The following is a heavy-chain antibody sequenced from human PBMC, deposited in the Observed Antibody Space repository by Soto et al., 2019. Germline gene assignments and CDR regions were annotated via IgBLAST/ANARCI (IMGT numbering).Heavy chain of an antibody. Sequence: EVQLLESGGGLVQPGSSLRLSCAASGFTFSNYAMSWVRQTPGGGLEWVSSISGSGGSTFYADSVKGRFTISRDNPKNTRYLQMNSLRADDTAVYYCAKGRRDDTLTGFYLTYFDYWGRGTLVTVPS. D-gene: IGHD3-9*01. V-gene: IGHV3-23*01. CDR1: GFTFSNYA. CDR3: AKGRRDDTLTGFYLTYFDY. CDR2: ISGSGGST. J-gene: IGHJ4*02.